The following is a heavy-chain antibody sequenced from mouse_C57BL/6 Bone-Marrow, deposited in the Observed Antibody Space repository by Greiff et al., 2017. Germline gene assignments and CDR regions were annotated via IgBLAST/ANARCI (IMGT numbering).Heavy chain of an antibody. D-gene: IGHD1-1*01. CDR3: ARRHYYGSSDGYWYFDV. V-gene: IGHV1-80*01. Sequence: VQLQQSGAELVKPGASVKISCTASGYAFSSYWMNWVKQRPGKGLEWIGQIYPGDGDTNYNGKFKGKATLTADKSTSTAYMQLSSLTSEDTAVYFWARRHYYGSSDGYWYFDVWGTGTTVTVSS. CDR2: IYPGDGDT. CDR1: GYAFSSYW. J-gene: IGHJ1*03.